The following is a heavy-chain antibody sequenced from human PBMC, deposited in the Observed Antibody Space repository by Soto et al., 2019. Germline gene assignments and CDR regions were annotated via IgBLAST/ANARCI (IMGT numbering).Heavy chain of an antibody. D-gene: IGHD6-19*01. J-gene: IGHJ1*01. V-gene: IGHV3-30-3*01. CDR2: ISYDGSNK. CDR1: GFTFSSYA. Sequence: PGGSLRLSCAASGFTFSSYAMHWVRQAPGKGLEWVAVISYDGSNKYYADSVKGRFTISRDNSKNTLYLQMNSLRAEDTAVYYYEREGGGGWSLAYGGRGTLVLVSS. CDR3: EREGGGGWSLAY.